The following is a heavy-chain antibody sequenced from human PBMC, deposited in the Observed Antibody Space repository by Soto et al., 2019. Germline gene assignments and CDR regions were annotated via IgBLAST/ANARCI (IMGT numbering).Heavy chain of an antibody. V-gene: IGHV4-39*01. CDR1: GGSISSSSYY. Sequence: SETLSLTCTVSGGSISSSSYYWGWIRQPPGKGLEWIGSIYYSGSTYYSPSLKSRVTISVDLSKSQFSLKLSSVTAADTAVYYCAALRYFDWSLDSWGQGTLVTVSS. D-gene: IGHD3-9*01. CDR3: AALRYFDWSLDS. J-gene: IGHJ4*02. CDR2: IYYSGST.